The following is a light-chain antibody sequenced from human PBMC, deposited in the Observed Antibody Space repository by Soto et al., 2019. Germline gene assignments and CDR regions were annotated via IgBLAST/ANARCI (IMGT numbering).Light chain of an antibody. CDR1: SGDIGGYNY. V-gene: IGLV2-14*01. J-gene: IGLJ3*02. CDR3: SSFTSSTTLV. Sequence: QAVVTQPASVSGSPGQSITISCTGTSGDIGGYNYVSWYQQHPGRAPKLLIYEVTNRPSGVSDRFYASKSGNTASLTISRLQAEDEADYYCSSFTSSTTLVFGGGTQLTVL. CDR2: EVT.